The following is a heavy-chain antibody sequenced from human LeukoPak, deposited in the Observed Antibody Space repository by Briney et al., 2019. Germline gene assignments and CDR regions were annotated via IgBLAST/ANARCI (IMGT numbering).Heavy chain of an antibody. V-gene: IGHV1-2*02. D-gene: IGHD6-13*01. Sequence: ASVKVSCKASGYTFTGYYMHWVRQAPGQGLEWMGWINPNSGGTNYVQKFQGRVTMTRDTSISTAYMELSRLRSDDTAVYYCARVRSYSSSWDNAFDIWGQGTMVTVSS. CDR3: ARVRSYSSSWDNAFDI. CDR1: GYTFTGYY. J-gene: IGHJ3*02. CDR2: INPNSGGT.